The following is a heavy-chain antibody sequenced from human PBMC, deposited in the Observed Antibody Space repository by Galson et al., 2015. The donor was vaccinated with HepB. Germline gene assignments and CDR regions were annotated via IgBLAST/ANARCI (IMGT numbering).Heavy chain of an antibody. V-gene: IGHV1-46*01. CDR1: GYTFTSYY. J-gene: IGHJ3*02. CDR3: ARTDRVVAAAFDI. CDR2: INPSGGST. Sequence: SVKVSCKASGYTFTSYYMHWVRQAPGQGLEWMGIINPSGGSTSYAQKFQGRVTMTRDTSTSTVYMELSSLRSEDTAVYYCARTDRVVAAAFDIWGQGTMVTVSS. D-gene: IGHD2-15*01.